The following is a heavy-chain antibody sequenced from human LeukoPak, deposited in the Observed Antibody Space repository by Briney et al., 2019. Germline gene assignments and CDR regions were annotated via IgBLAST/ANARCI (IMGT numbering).Heavy chain of an antibody. CDR1: GGSISSYY. CDR3: ASQVGDRGGYDY. V-gene: IGHV4-59*08. CDR2: IYYSGST. Sequence: SETLSLTCTVSGGSISSYYWSWIRQPPGKGLEWIGYIYYSGSTNYNPSLKCRVTISVDTSKNQFSLKLSSVTAADTAVYYCASQVGDRGGYDYWGQGTLVTVSS. J-gene: IGHJ4*02. D-gene: IGHD1-26*01.